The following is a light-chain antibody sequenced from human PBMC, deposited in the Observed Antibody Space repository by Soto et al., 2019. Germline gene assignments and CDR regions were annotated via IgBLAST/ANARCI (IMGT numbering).Light chain of an antibody. V-gene: IGLV2-14*01. CDR3: SSYTTSSTWV. CDR2: EVS. CDR1: SSDVGGYNY. J-gene: IGLJ3*02. Sequence: QSALTQPASVSGSPGQSITISCTGTSSDVGGYNYVSWYQQHPGKAPELMIFEVSHRPSGVSNRFSGSKSGNTASLTISGLQAEDEADYYCSSYTTSSTWVLGGGTKLTVL.